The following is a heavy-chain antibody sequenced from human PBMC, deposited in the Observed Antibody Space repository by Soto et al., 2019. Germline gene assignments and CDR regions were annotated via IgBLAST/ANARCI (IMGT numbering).Heavy chain of an antibody. J-gene: IGHJ4*02. V-gene: IGHV3-23*01. D-gene: IGHD4-17*01. CDR2: ISGSGGST. CDR3: AKDRSTTVTTTGIFDY. Sequence: QPXGSLLLTCSASGFTFSSYAMSWVRQAPGKGLEWVSAISGSGGSTYYADSVKVRFTISRDNSKNTLYLQMNSLRAEDTAVYYCAKDRSTTVTTTGIFDYWGQGTLVTVYS. CDR1: GFTFSSYA.